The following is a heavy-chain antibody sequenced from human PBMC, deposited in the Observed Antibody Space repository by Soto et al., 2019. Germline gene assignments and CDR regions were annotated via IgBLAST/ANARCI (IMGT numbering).Heavy chain of an antibody. CDR3: ARGGLEWGLLLHYYYGMDV. CDR2: ISYDGSNK. CDR1: GFTFSSYA. D-gene: IGHD1-26*01. Sequence: LRLSCAASGFTFSSYAMHWVRQAPCEWLEWVAVISYDGSNKYYADSVKGRFTISRDNSKNTLYLQMNSLRAEDTAVYYCARGGLEWGLLLHYYYGMDVWGQGTTVTVSS. V-gene: IGHV3-30-3*01. J-gene: IGHJ6*02.